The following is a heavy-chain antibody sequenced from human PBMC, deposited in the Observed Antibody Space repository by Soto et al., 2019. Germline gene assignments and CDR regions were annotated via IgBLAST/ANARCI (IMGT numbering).Heavy chain of an antibody. Sequence: GGSLRLSCAASGFTFSDYYMSWIRQAPGKGLEWVSYISSSGSTIYYADSVKGRFTISRDNAKNSLYLQMNILRAEDTVVYYCARDYYDSSGYAGVFDPWGQGTLVTVSS. CDR1: GFTFSDYY. V-gene: IGHV3-11*01. CDR3: ARDYYDSSGYAGVFDP. CDR2: ISSSGSTI. J-gene: IGHJ5*02. D-gene: IGHD3-22*01.